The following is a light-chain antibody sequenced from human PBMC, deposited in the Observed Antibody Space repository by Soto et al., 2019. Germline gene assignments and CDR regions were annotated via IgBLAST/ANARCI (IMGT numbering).Light chain of an antibody. Sequence: EIVMTQYPATQSVSPGERVTLSCRASQSVSSNLAWYQQKPGHAPRLLIYGASTTATGIPARLSGSGSGTDFALTISSLQSEDFAVYYCQQYNNWLLYTFGQGTKLEIK. CDR1: QSVSSN. CDR3: QQYNNWLLYT. CDR2: GAS. V-gene: IGKV3-15*01. J-gene: IGKJ2*01.